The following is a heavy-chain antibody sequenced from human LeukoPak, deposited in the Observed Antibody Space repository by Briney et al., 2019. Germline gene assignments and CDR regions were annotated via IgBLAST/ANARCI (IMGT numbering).Heavy chain of an antibody. Sequence: PGGSLRLSCAASGFTFDSYSMSWVRQAPGKGLEWVSYISSSSSTIYYADSVKGRFTISRDNAKNSLYLQMNSLRAEDTAVYYCARDSVTYSSSFGGQGTLVTVSS. CDR2: ISSSSSTI. J-gene: IGHJ4*02. D-gene: IGHD6-13*01. V-gene: IGHV3-48*04. CDR1: GFTFDSYS. CDR3: ARDSVTYSSSF.